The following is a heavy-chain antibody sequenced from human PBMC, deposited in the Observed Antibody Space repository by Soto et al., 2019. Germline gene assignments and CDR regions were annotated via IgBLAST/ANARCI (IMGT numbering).Heavy chain of an antibody. D-gene: IGHD2-15*01. V-gene: IGHV4-30-2*01. J-gene: IGHJ4*02. Sequence: PSETLSLTCAVSGGSISSGGYSWSWIRQPPGKGLEWIGYIYHSGSTYYNPSLKSRVTISVDRSKNQFSLYLNSVTAADTAVYYCARWVEVSLDYFDSWGQGTPVTVSS. CDR2: IYHSGST. CDR3: ARWVEVSLDYFDS. CDR1: GGSISSGGYS.